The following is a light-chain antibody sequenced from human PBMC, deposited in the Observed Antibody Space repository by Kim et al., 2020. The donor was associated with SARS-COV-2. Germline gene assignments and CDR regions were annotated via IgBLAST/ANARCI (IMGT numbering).Light chain of an antibody. CDR2: EDS. CDR3: QSADSSDTYWV. Sequence: SQGQTARITCSGDALPNQYAYWFQQKPGQAPVVVIYEDSERPSGIPERFSGSSSGTTVTLTISGVQAEDEADYYCQSADSSDTYWVFGGGTKLTVL. V-gene: IGLV3-25*03. CDR1: ALPNQY. J-gene: IGLJ3*02.